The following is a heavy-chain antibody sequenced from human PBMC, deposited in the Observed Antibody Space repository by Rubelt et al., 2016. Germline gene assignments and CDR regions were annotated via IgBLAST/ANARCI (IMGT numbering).Heavy chain of an antibody. D-gene: IGHD6-19*01. Sequence: APGQGLEWMGRINPNSGGTNYAQKLQGRVTMTTDTSTSTAYMELRSLRSEDTAVYYCAREDTTDRGWYDALDIWGQGTMVTVSS. J-gene: IGHJ3*02. V-gene: IGHV1-18*01. CDR2: INPNSGGT. CDR3: AREDTTDRGWYDALDI.